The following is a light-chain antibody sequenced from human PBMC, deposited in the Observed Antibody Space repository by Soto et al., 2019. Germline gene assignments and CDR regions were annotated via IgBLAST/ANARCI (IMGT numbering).Light chain of an antibody. CDR3: QQYNNFSWT. Sequence: DIQMTQSPSTLSASVGDKVTITCRASRDIDILLAWYQQNPGKAPKFLISRASILESGVPSRFSGSGSGTECTLTISSLQPDDFATYYCQQYNNFSWTFGQGTKVEIK. V-gene: IGKV1-5*03. J-gene: IGKJ1*01. CDR1: RDIDIL. CDR2: RAS.